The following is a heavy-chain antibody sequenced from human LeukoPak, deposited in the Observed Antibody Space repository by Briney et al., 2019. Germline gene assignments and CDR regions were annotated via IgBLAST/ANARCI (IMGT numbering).Heavy chain of an antibody. CDR1: GFTFSSYN. V-gene: IGHV3-21*01. CDR2: ITSGSSYI. CDR3: ARDRGGYSYGPLDY. D-gene: IGHD5-18*01. Sequence: PGGSLRLSCAASGFTFSSYNMNWVRQAPGKGLEWVSSITSGSSYIYYADSVKGRFTISRDNAKNSLYLQMNSLRAEDTAVYYCARDRGGYSYGPLDYWGQGTLVTVSS. J-gene: IGHJ4*02.